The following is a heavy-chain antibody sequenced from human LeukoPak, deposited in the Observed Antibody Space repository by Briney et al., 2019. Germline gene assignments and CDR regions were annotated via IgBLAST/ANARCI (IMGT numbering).Heavy chain of an antibody. CDR2: INNDGSST. Sequence: GGSLRLSCAASGFYFRSYWMHWVRQPPGKGLVWVSRINNDGSSTRYADSVKGRFTISRDNAKNTVYLRMNSLRAEDTAMYYCARESGNYGDENWFDPWGQGTLVTVSS. D-gene: IGHD4-17*01. V-gene: IGHV3-74*01. J-gene: IGHJ5*02. CDR3: ARESGNYGDENWFDP. CDR1: GFYFRSYW.